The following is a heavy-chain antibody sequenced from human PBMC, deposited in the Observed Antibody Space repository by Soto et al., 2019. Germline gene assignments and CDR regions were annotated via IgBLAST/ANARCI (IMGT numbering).Heavy chain of an antibody. CDR3: ARKPILAGSTDFDY. CDR2: IGAYNGNT. Sequence: ASVKVSCKASGYTFTSYGISWVRQAPGQGLEWMGWIGAYNGNTNYAQKLQGRVTMTTDTSTSTAYMELRSLRSDDTAVYYCARKPILAGSTDFDYWGQGTLVTVSS. J-gene: IGHJ4*02. CDR1: GYTFTSYG. D-gene: IGHD3-9*01. V-gene: IGHV1-18*01.